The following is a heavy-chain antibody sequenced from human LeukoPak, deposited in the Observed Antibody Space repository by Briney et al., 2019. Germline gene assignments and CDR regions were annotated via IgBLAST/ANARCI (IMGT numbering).Heavy chain of an antibody. Sequence: SVKVSCKASGGTFSSYAVSWVRQAPGQGLEWMGRIIPIFGTANYTQKFQGRVTITTDESTSTAYMELSSLRSEDTAVYYCAREGYDYVWGSTKSFDYWGQGTLVTVSS. J-gene: IGHJ4*02. D-gene: IGHD3-16*01. CDR3: AREGYDYVWGSTKSFDY. V-gene: IGHV1-69*05. CDR2: IIPIFGTA. CDR1: GGTFSSYA.